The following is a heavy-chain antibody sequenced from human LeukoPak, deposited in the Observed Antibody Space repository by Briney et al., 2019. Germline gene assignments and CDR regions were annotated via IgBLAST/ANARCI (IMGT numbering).Heavy chain of an antibody. V-gene: IGHV3-21*01. Sequence: KPGGSLILSCAASGFTFSSYSMNWVRQAPGKGLEWVSSISSSSSYIYYADSVKGRFTISRDNAKNSLYLQMNSLRAEDTAVYYCARDYSIAVAGFHFDYWGQGTLVTVSS. J-gene: IGHJ4*02. D-gene: IGHD6-19*01. CDR1: GFTFSSYS. CDR3: ARDYSIAVAGFHFDY. CDR2: ISSSSSYI.